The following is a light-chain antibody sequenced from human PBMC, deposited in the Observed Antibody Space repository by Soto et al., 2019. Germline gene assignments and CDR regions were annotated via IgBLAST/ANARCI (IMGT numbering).Light chain of an antibody. Sequence: DIFLTQSPSSLSVSPGETATLSCRASQSVSSNLAWYQQKPGQAPRLLIYGASNRATGIPARFSGSGSGTDFTLTISSLEPEDFAVYYCQQRSNWPPKITFGQGTRLEIK. CDR1: QSVSSN. CDR2: GAS. CDR3: QQRSNWPPKIT. J-gene: IGKJ5*01. V-gene: IGKV3-11*01.